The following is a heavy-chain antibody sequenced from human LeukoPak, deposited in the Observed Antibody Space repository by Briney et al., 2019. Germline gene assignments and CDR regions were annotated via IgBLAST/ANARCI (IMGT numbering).Heavy chain of an antibody. J-gene: IGHJ6*03. CDR2: IYYSGST. V-gene: IGHV4-39*01. Sequence: PSETLSLTCTVSGGSISSSSYYWGWIRQPPGKGLEWIGSIYYSGSTYYNPSLKSRVTISVDTSKNQFSLKLSSVTAADTAVYYCARHVITMVRGVISSYYYYYMDVWGKGTTVTISS. CDR1: GGSISSSSYY. CDR3: ARHVITMVRGVISSYYYYYMDV. D-gene: IGHD3-10*01.